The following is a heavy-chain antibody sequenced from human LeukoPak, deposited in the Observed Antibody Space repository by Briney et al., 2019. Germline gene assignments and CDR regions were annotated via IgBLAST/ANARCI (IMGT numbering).Heavy chain of an antibody. D-gene: IGHD4-17*01. CDR2: IYPDDSDT. CDR1: GYSFTSYW. Sequence: GESLKISCKVCGYSFTSYWIGWVRQVPGKGLEWVGIIYPDDSDTRYSPSVQDQVTISADKSISTAYLQWSSLKASDTAMYYCARHYSGGDYFIDDWGQGTLVTVSS. J-gene: IGHJ4*02. V-gene: IGHV5-51*01. CDR3: ARHYSGGDYFIDD.